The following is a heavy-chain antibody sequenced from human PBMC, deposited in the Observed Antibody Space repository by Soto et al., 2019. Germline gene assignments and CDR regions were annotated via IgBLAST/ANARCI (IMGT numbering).Heavy chain of an antibody. CDR1: GFTFSSYA. CDR2: ISGMGGVT. CDR3: AKGSLYCGGDCHLAYVYGMDV. V-gene: IGHV3-23*01. D-gene: IGHD2-21*02. J-gene: IGHJ6*02. Sequence: HPGGSLRLSCVGSGFTFSSYAMNWVRQAPGKGLEWVSSISGMGGVTYYADSVKGRFTISRDNSKLTLYLEVNSLRAEDTAVYYCAKGSLYCGGDCHLAYVYGMDVWGRGTPVTVSS.